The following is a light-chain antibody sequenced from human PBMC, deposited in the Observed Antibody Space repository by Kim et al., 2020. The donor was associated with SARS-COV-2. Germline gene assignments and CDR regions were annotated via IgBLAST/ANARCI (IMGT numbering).Light chain of an antibody. CDR1: SGSIASNY. V-gene: IGLV6-57*02. CDR2: EDN. Sequence: KTVTIYCTGSSGSIASNYVQWYQQRPGSAPTTVIYEDNQRPSGVPDRFSGSIDSSSNSASLTISGLKTEDEADYYCQSYDSSNHVVFGGGTQLTVL. CDR3: QSYDSSNHVV. J-gene: IGLJ2*01.